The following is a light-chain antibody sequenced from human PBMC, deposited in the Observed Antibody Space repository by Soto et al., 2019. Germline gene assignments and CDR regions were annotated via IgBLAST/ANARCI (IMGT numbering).Light chain of an antibody. CDR1: QSVSSN. CDR2: GVS. J-gene: IGKJ4*01. CDR3: QQYKNWPPLT. Sequence: ERIMTQSPATLSVSPGESATLSCRASQSVSSNLAWYQQKPGQAPRLLIYGVSTRATGIPARFSGSGSETKFTLTISSLQSEDFAVYYCQQYKNWPPLTFGGGTKVEIK. V-gene: IGKV3-15*01.